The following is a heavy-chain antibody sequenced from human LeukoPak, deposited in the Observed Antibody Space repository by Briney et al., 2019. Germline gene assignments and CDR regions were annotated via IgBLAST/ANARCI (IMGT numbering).Heavy chain of an antibody. CDR3: ATMRDFGVIIMAFDI. CDR2: ISYSGST. Sequence: SETLSLTCTVSGDSISNSTYYWGWIRQPPGKGLEWIGSISYSGSTYYNPSLKSRVTISVDTSKNQFSLKLSSVTAADTAVYYCATMRDFGVIIMAFDIWGQGTMVTVSS. V-gene: IGHV4-39*07. D-gene: IGHD3-3*01. J-gene: IGHJ3*02. CDR1: GDSISNSTYY.